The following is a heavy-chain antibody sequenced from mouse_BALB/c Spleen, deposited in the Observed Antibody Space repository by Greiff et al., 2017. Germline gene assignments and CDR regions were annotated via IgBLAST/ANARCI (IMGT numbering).Heavy chain of an antibody. Sequence: EVQLQESGPSLVKPSQTLSLTCSVTGDSITSGYWNWIRKFPGNKLEYMGYISYSGSTYYNPSLKSRISITRDTSKNQYYLQLNSVTTEDTATYYCARGYYGSSYPPWFAYWGQGTLVTVSA. J-gene: IGHJ3*01. CDR1: GDSITSGY. D-gene: IGHD1-1*01. V-gene: IGHV3-8*02. CDR2: ISYSGST. CDR3: ARGYYGSSYPPWFAY.